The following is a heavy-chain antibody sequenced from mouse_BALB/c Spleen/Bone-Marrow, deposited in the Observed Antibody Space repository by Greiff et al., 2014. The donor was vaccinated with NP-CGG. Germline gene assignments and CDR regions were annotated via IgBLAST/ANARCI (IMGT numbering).Heavy chain of an antibody. J-gene: IGHJ3*01. Sequence: QVQLQQPGAELVRPGSSVKISCKASGYAFSSYWMNWVKQRPGQGLEWIGQIYPGDGDTNYNGKFNGKATLTADKSSSTAYMQLSSLTSEDSAVYFCASAAAWFAYWGQGTLVTVSA. CDR3: ASAAAWFAY. CDR2: IYPGDGDT. V-gene: IGHV1-80*01. CDR1: GYAFSSYW.